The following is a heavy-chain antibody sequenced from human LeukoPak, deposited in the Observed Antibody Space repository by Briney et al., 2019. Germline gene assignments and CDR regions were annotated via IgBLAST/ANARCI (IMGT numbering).Heavy chain of an antibody. CDR2: IWSDATNE. J-gene: IGHJ4*02. D-gene: IGHD3-22*01. CDR3: ARGTYYYDSSGYNPTY. Sequence: PGGSLRLSCEASGFTFSHFAMHWVRQAPDKGLEWVAVIWSDATNEYYADSVKGRFTISRDNAKNSLYLQMNSLRAEDTAVYYCARGTYYYDSSGYNPTYWGQGTLVTVSS. CDR1: GFTFSHFA. V-gene: IGHV3-33*01.